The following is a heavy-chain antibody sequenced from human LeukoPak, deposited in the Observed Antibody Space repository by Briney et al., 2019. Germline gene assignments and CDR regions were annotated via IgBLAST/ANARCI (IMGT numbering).Heavy chain of an antibody. Sequence: SETLSLTCAVYGGSFSGYYWSWIRQPPGKGLEWIGEMNQSGSTNYNPSLKSRVTMSVDMSKKQFSLKLTSVTAADTAVYYCARGGSSNWTPFDYWGQGTLVTFSS. CDR1: GGSFSGYY. V-gene: IGHV4-34*01. J-gene: IGHJ4*02. CDR2: MNQSGST. CDR3: ARGGSSNWTPFDY. D-gene: IGHD6-13*01.